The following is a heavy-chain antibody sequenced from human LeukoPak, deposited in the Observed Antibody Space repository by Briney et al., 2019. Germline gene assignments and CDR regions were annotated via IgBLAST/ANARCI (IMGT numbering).Heavy chain of an antibody. V-gene: IGHV4-39*07. D-gene: IGHD2-2*02. J-gene: IGHJ1*01. CDR3: ARGGYCSSTSCYTGVSSRYFQH. CDR2: IYYSGST. CDR1: GGSISSSGYY. Sequence: SETLSLTCTVSGGSISSSGYYWGWIRQPPGKGLEWIGSIYYSGSTYYNPSLKSRVTISVDRSKNQFSLKLSSVTAADTAVYYCARGGYCSSTSCYTGVSSRYFQHWGQGTLVTVSS.